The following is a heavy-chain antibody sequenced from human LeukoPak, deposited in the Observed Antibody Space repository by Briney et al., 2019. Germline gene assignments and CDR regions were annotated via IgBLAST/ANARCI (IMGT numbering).Heavy chain of an antibody. Sequence: HPGGSLRLSCAASGFTFSSYWMSWVRQAPGKGLEWVANIKQDGSAKQYVDSVKGRFTISRDNAKNSVYLEMNSLRAEDTAVYYSARDHEGAPDYWGQGTLVTVSS. CDR1: GFTFSSYW. D-gene: IGHD3-16*01. CDR3: ARDHEGAPDY. J-gene: IGHJ4*02. CDR2: IKQDGSAK. V-gene: IGHV3-7*04.